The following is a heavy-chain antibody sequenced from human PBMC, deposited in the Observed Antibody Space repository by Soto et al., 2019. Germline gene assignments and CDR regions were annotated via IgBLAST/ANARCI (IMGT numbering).Heavy chain of an antibody. CDR1: GGSIISGGYY. D-gene: IGHD3-22*01. CDR2: IYYSGST. CDR3: AREQRDGEYYYDINGYGMDV. J-gene: IGHJ6*02. Sequence: PSETLSLTCTVSGGSIISGGYYWNWIRKHPGKGLEWIGYIYYSGSTYYNPSLKSRVTISVDTSKNQFSLKLSSVTAADTAVYYCAREQRDGEYYYDINGYGMDVWGQGTTVTVSS. V-gene: IGHV4-31*03.